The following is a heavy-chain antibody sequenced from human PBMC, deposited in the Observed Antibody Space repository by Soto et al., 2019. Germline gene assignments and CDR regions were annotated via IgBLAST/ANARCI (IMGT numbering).Heavy chain of an antibody. D-gene: IGHD6-19*01. CDR1: GGSIIRTTYY. Sequence: SETLSLTCTISGGSIIRTTYYWALIRQPPGKGLEWIGNIFYSGNTHYNPSLKSRVTISVDMSNNQFSLKLSSVTAADTAVYYCAKLIAVAGTFDYYFDYWGQGTLVTVSS. J-gene: IGHJ4*02. V-gene: IGHV4-39*01. CDR2: IFYSGNT. CDR3: AKLIAVAGTFDYYFDY.